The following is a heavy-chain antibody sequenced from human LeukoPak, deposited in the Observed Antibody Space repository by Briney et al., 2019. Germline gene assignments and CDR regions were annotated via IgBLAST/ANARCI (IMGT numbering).Heavy chain of an antibody. V-gene: IGHV3-73*01. CDR3: ARDSSSEGPLDY. J-gene: IGHJ4*02. Sequence: GGSLRLSCAASGFTFSASAVHWVRQASGKGLEWIGRIRSKANNYATAYAGSLKGRFTVSRDDSKNTAYLQMNSLKTEDSAVYFCARDSSSEGPLDYWGQGTLVAVSS. CDR1: GFTFSASA. D-gene: IGHD6-6*01. CDR2: IRSKANNYAT.